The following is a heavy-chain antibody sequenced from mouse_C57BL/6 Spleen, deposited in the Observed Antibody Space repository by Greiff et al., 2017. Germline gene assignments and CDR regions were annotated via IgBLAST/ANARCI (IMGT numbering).Heavy chain of an antibody. CDR2: IDPSDSYT. J-gene: IGHJ4*01. CDR3: ARGYDGSFYAMDD. Sequence: QVQLHQPGAELVMPGASVKLSCKASGYTFTSYWMHWVKQRPGQGLEWIGEIDPSDSYTNYNQKFKGKSTLTVDKSSSTAYMQLSSLTSEDSAVYYCARGYDGSFYAMDDWGQGTSVTVSS. CDR1: GYTFTSYW. V-gene: IGHV1-69*01. D-gene: IGHD2-3*01.